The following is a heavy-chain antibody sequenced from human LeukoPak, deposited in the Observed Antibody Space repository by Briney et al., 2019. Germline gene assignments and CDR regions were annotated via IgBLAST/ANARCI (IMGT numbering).Heavy chain of an antibody. CDR2: IIPIFGTA. V-gene: IGHV1-69*13. CDR1: GGTFSSYA. J-gene: IGHJ5*02. D-gene: IGHD2-2*01. CDR3: ATHRPRCSSTSCYEGGQNWFDP. Sequence: SVKVSCKASGGTFSSYAISWVRQAPGQGLEWMGGIIPIFGTANYAQNFQGRVTITADESTSTAYMELSSLRSEDTAVYYCATHRPRCSSTSCYEGGQNWFDPWGQGTLVTVSS.